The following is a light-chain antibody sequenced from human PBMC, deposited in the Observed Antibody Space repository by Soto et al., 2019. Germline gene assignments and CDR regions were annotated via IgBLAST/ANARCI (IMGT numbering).Light chain of an antibody. CDR2: EVS. CDR1: SSDVGGYNY. V-gene: IGLV2-14*01. Sequence: QSALTQPASVSGSPGQSITISCSGTSSDVGGYNYVSWYQQHPGKAPKLMIYEVSLRPSGVSFRFSGSKSGNTASLTISGLQAEDESDYYCSSYTTATTLGVFGGGTKLTVL. CDR3: SSYTTATTLGV. J-gene: IGLJ2*01.